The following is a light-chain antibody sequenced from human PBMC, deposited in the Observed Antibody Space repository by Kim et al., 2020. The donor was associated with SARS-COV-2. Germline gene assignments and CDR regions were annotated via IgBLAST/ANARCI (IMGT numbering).Light chain of an antibody. J-gene: IGLJ2*01. V-gene: IGLV3-1*01. CDR3: QAWDSSTVVV. CDR1: KLGDKY. CDR2: QDS. Sequence: SPGQTARITCSGDKLGDKYACWYQQKPGQSPVLVIYQDSKRPSGVPERFSGSNSGNTATLTISGTQTMDEADYYCQAWDSSTVVVFGGGTQLTVL.